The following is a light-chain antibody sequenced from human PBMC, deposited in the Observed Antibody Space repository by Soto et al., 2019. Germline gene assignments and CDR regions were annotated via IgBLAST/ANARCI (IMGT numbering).Light chain of an antibody. CDR3: QQYDEGPRT. J-gene: IGKJ1*01. CDR1: QSISHN. V-gene: IGKV3-15*01. CDR2: GIS. Sequence: EIVMTQSPVTLSVSPGESTTLSCRASQSISHNYLAWYQQKPGQAPRLLIYGISTRATGFPARFSGSGSGTEFTFTISSLQSEDFAVYYCQQYDEGPRTLGQGTKVDIK.